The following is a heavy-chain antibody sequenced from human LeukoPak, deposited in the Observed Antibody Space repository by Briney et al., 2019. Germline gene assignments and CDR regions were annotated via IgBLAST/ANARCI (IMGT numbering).Heavy chain of an antibody. CDR1: GFTFSSSA. J-gene: IGHJ5*02. CDR2: ISNSGGYT. V-gene: IGHV3-23*01. Sequence: PGGSLRLSCAASGFTFSSSAMSWVRQAPGKGLEWVSAISNSGGYTYYADSVQGRFTISRDNSENTLYLQMNGLTAEDTAMYYCARDSYQDYYGRFDPWGQGTLVIVSS. D-gene: IGHD3-10*01. CDR3: ARDSYQDYYGRFDP.